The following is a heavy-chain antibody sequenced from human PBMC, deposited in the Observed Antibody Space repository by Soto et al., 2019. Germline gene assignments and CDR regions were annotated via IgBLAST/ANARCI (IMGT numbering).Heavy chain of an antibody. D-gene: IGHD3-10*01. Sequence: QVQLVESGGDVVQPGRSLRLSCAASEFTFSSHGMHWVRQAPGKGLEWVGVICADGSNERYADSVKGRFTIARDNFKNTLFLQMSSLKAADTAVYYCARETTFGEKHYHEDVWGTGTTVTVSS. CDR2: ICADGSNE. CDR3: ARETTFGEKHYHEDV. CDR1: EFTFSSHG. V-gene: IGHV3-33*01. J-gene: IGHJ6*03.